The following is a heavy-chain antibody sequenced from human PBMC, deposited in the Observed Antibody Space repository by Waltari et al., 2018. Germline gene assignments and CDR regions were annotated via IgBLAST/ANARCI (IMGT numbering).Heavy chain of an antibody. CDR1: GYSISRGYS. CDR3: ARLRSRTTLFDY. Sequence: QVQLQESGPGLVKPSETLSLTCAVSGYSISRGYSWGWIRQPPGEGLEWIGSIYHRGSTYYNPSLKSRVTISVDTSKNQFSLKLSSVTAADTAVYYCARLRSRTTLFDYWGQGTLVTVSS. V-gene: IGHV4-38-2*01. D-gene: IGHD1-1*01. CDR2: IYHRGST. J-gene: IGHJ4*02.